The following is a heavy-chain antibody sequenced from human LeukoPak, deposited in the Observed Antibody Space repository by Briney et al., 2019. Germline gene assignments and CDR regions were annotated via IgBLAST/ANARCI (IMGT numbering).Heavy chain of an antibody. D-gene: IGHD3-10*01. CDR1: GYTFTGYY. CDR3: ASQTYYYGSGSYSY. J-gene: IGHJ4*02. CDR2: INPNSGGT. Sequence: ASVKVSCKASGYTFTGYYMHWVRQAPGQGLEWMGRINPNSGGTNYAQKFQGRVTMTRGTSISTAYMELSRLRSDDTAVYYCASQTYYYGSGSYSYWGQGTLVTVSS. V-gene: IGHV1-2*06.